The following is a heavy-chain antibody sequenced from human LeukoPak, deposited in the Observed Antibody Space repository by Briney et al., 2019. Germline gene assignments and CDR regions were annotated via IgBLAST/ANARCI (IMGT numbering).Heavy chain of an antibody. V-gene: IGHV3-30*18. CDR1: GFTFSRYG. Sequence: PGGSLRLSCAASGFTFSRYGMYWVRQAPGKGLEWVTVISFDGSNKFYGDSVKGRFTISRDNSKNTMYLQMNSLRAEDTDVYYCAKDMGRDFWSGYSAPDYWGHGTLVTVSS. CDR3: AKDMGRDFWSGYSAPDY. CDR2: ISFDGSNK. J-gene: IGHJ4*01. D-gene: IGHD3-3*01.